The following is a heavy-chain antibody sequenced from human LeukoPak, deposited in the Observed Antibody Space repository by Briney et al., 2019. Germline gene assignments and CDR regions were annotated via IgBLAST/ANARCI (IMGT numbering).Heavy chain of an antibody. Sequence: PGGSLRLSCPASGFTFSSYSMNWVRQAPGKGLEWVSSISSSSSYIYYADSVKGRFTISRDNAKNALYLQMNSLRAEDTAGYYCAPGASIAAAGTKGHYFDYWGQGTLVTVSS. V-gene: IGHV3-21*01. D-gene: IGHD6-13*01. J-gene: IGHJ4*02. CDR1: GFTFSSYS. CDR2: ISSSSSYI. CDR3: APGASIAAAGTKGHYFDY.